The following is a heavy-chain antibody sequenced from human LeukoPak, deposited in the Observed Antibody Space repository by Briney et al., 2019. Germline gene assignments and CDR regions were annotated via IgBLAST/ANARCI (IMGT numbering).Heavy chain of an antibody. V-gene: IGHV3-7*01. CDR2: IKQDGSEN. Sequence: GRSLRLSCAASGFTFKNYGLHWVRQAPGKGLEWVANIKQDGSENYYVDSVKGRFTISRDNAKNTLYLHMNSLRAEDTAVYYCARGRYYLDSWGQGTLVTVSS. J-gene: IGHJ4*02. D-gene: IGHD1-14*01. CDR1: GFTFKNYG. CDR3: ARGRYYLDS.